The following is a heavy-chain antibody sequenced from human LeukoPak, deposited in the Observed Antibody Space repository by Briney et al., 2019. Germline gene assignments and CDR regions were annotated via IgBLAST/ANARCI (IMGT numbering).Heavy chain of an antibody. CDR2: IKQDGSEK. J-gene: IGHJ3*02. D-gene: IGHD5-18*01. V-gene: IGHV3-7*03. Sequence: GGYLRLSCAASGFTFSSYWMSWVRQAPGKGLEWVANIKQDGSEKYYVDSVKGRFTISRDNAKNSLYLQMNSLRAEDTAVYYCARVIYSYGPTTKADAFDIWGQGTMVTVSS. CDR3: ARVIYSYGPTTKADAFDI. CDR1: GFTFSSYW.